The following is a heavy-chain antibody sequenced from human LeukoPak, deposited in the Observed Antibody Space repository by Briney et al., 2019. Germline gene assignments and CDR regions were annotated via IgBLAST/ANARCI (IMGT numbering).Heavy chain of an antibody. Sequence: GGSLRLSCAASGFTVSSNYMSWVRQAPGKGLEWVSVIYSGGSTYYADSVKGRFTISRDNSKNTLYLQMNSLRAEDTAVYYCASSYYDILTGYPQGDYWGQGTLVTVSS. CDR3: ASSYYDILTGYPQGDY. J-gene: IGHJ4*02. D-gene: IGHD3-9*01. CDR1: GFTVSSNY. CDR2: IYSGGST. V-gene: IGHV3-53*01.